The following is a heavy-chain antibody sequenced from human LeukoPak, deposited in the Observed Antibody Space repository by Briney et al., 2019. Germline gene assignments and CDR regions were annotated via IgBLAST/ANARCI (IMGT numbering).Heavy chain of an antibody. CDR2: IASSGSTI. D-gene: IGHD3-22*01. V-gene: IGHV3-48*03. CDR1: GFTFSNYE. Sequence: GGSLRLSCSASGFTFSNYEMNWVRQAPGKGLEWVSYIASSGSTIYYADSVKGRFTISRDNAKCSLYLQMNSLRADDTAVYYCATSRGYFFRWFQHWGQGTLVTVSS. CDR3: ATSRGYFFRWFQH. J-gene: IGHJ1*01.